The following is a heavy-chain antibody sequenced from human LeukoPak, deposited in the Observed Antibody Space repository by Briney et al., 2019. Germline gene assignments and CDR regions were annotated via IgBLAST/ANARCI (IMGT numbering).Heavy chain of an antibody. CDR3: AKAGGDFWSGYYFDC. CDR1: GFTFSSYA. D-gene: IGHD3-3*01. CDR2: ISGSGGSS. V-gene: IGHV3-23*01. J-gene: IGHJ4*02. Sequence: GGSLRLSCAASGFTFSSYAMSWVRQAPGKGLKWVSAISGSGGSSYYADSVTGRFTISRDNSKNTLYLQMNSPRAEDTAVYYCAKAGGDFWSGYYFDCWGQGALVTVSS.